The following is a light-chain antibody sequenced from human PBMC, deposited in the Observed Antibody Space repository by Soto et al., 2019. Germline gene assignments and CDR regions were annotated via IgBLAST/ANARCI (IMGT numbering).Light chain of an antibody. CDR3: QQRISRPLT. CDR1: QSVDTY. V-gene: IGKV3-11*01. Sequence: EIVLTQSPGTLSLSPGERATLSCRASQSVDTYLAWYQKKPGQAPRLLIYDASNRATGIPARFSGSGSGTDFTLTISSLEPEDFAVYYCQQRISRPLTFGGGTKVEI. J-gene: IGKJ4*01. CDR2: DAS.